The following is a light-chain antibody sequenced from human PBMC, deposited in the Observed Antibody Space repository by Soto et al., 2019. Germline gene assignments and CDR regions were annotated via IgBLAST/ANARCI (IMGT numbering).Light chain of an antibody. V-gene: IGLV2-14*01. CDR2: DVS. CDR3: RSYTSSSTHYV. Sequence: QSVLTQPASVSGSPGQSITISCTGTSSDVGGYNYVSWYQQHPGKAPKLMIYDVSNRPSGVSNRLSGSKSGNTASLTISGLQAEDEADYYCRSYTSSSTHYVFGTGTKVTVL. CDR1: SSDVGGYNY. J-gene: IGLJ1*01.